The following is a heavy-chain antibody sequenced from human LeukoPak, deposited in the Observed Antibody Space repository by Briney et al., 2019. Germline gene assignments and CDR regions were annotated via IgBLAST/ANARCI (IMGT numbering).Heavy chain of an antibody. CDR2: IYYSGST. J-gene: IGHJ4*02. V-gene: IGHV4-59*01. CDR1: GGSISSYY. CDR3: SIVMRTTQATKLFDY. D-gene: IGHD1-14*01. Sequence: SETLSLTCTVSGGSISSYYWSWIRQPPGKGLEWLGYIYYSGSTNYNPSLKSRVTISVDTSKNQFSLKLSSVTAADTAVYYCSIVMRTTQATKLFDYGAKGTRVTVLS.